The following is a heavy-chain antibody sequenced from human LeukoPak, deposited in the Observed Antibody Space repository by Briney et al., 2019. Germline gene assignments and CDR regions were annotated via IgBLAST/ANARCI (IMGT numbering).Heavy chain of an antibody. CDR1: GGSISNYY. D-gene: IGHD6-6*01. CDR2: ISYSGNT. Sequence: PSETLSLTCTVSGGSISNYYWSWIRQPPGKGLEWIRYISYSGNTNYNPSLKSRVTISVDTSKNQFSLKLSSVTAADTAVYYCARGRTYRSSSWFDPWGQGTLVTVSS. J-gene: IGHJ5*02. V-gene: IGHV4-59*01. CDR3: ARGRTYRSSSWFDP.